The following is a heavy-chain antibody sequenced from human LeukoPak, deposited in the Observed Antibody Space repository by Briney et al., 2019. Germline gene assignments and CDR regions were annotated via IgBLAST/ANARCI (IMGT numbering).Heavy chain of an antibody. V-gene: IGHV3-33*06. CDR2: IWYDGSNK. Sequence: QPGRSLRLSCAASGFTFSSYGMHWVRQAPGKGLEWVAVIWYDGSNKYYADSVKGRFTISRDNSKNTPYLQMNSLRAEDTAVYYCAKLRLSPRDYYYMDVWGKGTTVTVSS. CDR1: GFTFSSYG. J-gene: IGHJ6*03. D-gene: IGHD3-3*01. CDR3: AKLRLSPRDYYYMDV.